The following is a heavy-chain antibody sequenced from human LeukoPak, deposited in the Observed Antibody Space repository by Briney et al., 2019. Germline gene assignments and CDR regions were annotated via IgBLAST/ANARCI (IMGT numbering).Heavy chain of an antibody. CDR2: ISGSGGST. J-gene: IGHJ6*03. V-gene: IGHV3-23*01. CDR3: AKDRVGYYDFWSGYPEYYMDV. CDR1: GFTFSSYA. Sequence: GALRLSCAASGFTFSSYAMSWVRQAPGNGLEWVSAISGSGGSTYYADSVKGRFTISRDNSKNTLYLQMNSLRAKDTAVYYCAKDRVGYYDFWSGYPEYYMDVWGKGTTVTVSS. D-gene: IGHD3-3*01.